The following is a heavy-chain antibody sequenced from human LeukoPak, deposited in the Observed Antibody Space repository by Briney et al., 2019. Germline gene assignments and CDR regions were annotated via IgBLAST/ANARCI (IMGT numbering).Heavy chain of an antibody. D-gene: IGHD3-9*01. J-gene: IGHJ6*02. Sequence: PSETLSLTCAVYGGFFSGYYWSWIRQPPGKGLEWIGEINHSGSTNYNPSLKSRVTISVDTSKNQFSLKLSSVTAADTAVYYCARGALLRYFDWLPIVHYGMDVWGQGTTVTVSS. V-gene: IGHV4-34*01. CDR2: INHSGST. CDR1: GGFFSGYY. CDR3: ARGALLRYFDWLPIVHYGMDV.